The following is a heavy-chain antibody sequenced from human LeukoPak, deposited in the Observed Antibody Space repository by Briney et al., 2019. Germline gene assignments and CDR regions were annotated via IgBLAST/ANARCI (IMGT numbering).Heavy chain of an antibody. CDR1: GFTFSSHA. CDR3: ATGAQIGGSVYFDS. J-gene: IGHJ4*02. V-gene: IGHV3-64D*09. D-gene: IGHD3-10*01. Sequence: GGSLRLSCSASGFTFSSHAMYWVGQAPGKGLEYVSAISGNGGYTYYADSVKGRFTISRDNSKNTLYLQMNSLRAEDTAVYYCATGAQIGGSVYFDSWGQGTLVTVSS. CDR2: ISGNGGYT.